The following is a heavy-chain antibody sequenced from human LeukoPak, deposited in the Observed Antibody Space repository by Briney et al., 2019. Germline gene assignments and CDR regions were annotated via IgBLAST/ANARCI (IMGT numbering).Heavy chain of an antibody. Sequence: GGSPRLSCAASGFTFSSYSMNWVRQAPGKGLEWVSSISSSSSCIYYADSVKGRFTISRDNAKNSLYLQMNSLRAEDTAVYYCARGTMWFDPWGQGTLVTVSS. CDR3: ARGTMWFDP. V-gene: IGHV3-21*01. CDR1: GFTFSSYS. D-gene: IGHD1-7*01. CDR2: ISSSSSCI. J-gene: IGHJ5*02.